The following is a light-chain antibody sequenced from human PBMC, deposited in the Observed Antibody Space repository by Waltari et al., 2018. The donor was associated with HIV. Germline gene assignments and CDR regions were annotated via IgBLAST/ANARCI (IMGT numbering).Light chain of an antibody. CDR1: SSDVGGYNY. CDR2: DVS. CDR3: SSYTSSSTLVV. J-gene: IGLJ2*01. Sequence: QSALTQPASVSGSPGQSIPISCTGTSSDVGGYNYVSWYQQHPGKAPKPMIYDVSNRPSGVSNRFSGSKSGNTASLTISGLQAEDEADYYCSSYTSSSTLVVFGGGTKLTVL. V-gene: IGLV2-14*03.